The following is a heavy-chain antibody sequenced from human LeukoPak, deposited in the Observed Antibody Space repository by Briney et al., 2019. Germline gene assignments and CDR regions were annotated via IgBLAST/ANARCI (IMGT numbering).Heavy chain of an antibody. Sequence: SETLSLTCSVSGGSIGSLYWSWIRQPPGKGLEWIGYIYYTGSTNYNPSLKSRVTMFVDMSKNQFSLRLSSVTAADTAVYYCARHRAYSSSSPFDYWGQGTLVTVSS. V-gene: IGHV4-59*08. J-gene: IGHJ4*02. CDR3: ARHRAYSSSSPFDY. CDR1: GGSIGSLY. D-gene: IGHD6-6*01. CDR2: IYYTGST.